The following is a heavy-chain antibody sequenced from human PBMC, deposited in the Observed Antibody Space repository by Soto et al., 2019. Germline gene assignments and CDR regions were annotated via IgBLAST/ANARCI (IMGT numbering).Heavy chain of an antibody. D-gene: IGHD2-15*01. V-gene: IGHV1-2*02. CDR2: INPDSGGT. Sequence: GASVKISCKASGYTFTDHFLHWVRQAPGQGPEWVGWINPDSGGTIYAQKFRGRVTLTRDTSINTAYMELSGLRSDDTAVYYCARDAVSSRGGSGARYYFIHWPDAWGQGTSVTVS. J-gene: IGHJ5*02. CDR3: ARDAVSSRGGSGARYYFIHWPDA. CDR1: GYTFTDHF.